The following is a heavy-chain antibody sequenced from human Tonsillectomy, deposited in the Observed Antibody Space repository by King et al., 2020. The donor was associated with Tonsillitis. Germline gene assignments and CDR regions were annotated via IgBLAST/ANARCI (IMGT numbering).Heavy chain of an antibody. CDR1: GYTFTNFY. CDR3: AREESGGIRGVGTESYYYYGMDV. CDR2: INSSGGST. J-gene: IGHJ6*02. Sequence: QLVQSGAEVKKPGASVKVSCKASGYTFTNFYMHWVRQAPGQGLEWMGTINSSGGSTNYAQKFQGRVTMTRDTSTSTVYMELSSLRSEDTAVYYCAREESGGIRGVGTESYYYYGMDVWGQGTTVTVSS. D-gene: IGHD3-10*01. V-gene: IGHV1-46*01.